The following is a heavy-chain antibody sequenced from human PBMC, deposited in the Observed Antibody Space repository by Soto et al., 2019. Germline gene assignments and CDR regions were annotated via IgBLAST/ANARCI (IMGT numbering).Heavy chain of an antibody. V-gene: IGHV4-59*08. J-gene: IGHJ6*02. CDR3: AINADV. Sequence: QVQLQESGPGLVKPSETLSLICTVSGGSISGHFWSWIRQPPGKRLEWIGNIYDGVTTNYNPSLKSRVTLSLDTSKRQFSLKLNCVTAADTAMYYCAINADVWGQGTTVTVSS. CDR1: GGSISGHF. CDR2: IYDGVTT.